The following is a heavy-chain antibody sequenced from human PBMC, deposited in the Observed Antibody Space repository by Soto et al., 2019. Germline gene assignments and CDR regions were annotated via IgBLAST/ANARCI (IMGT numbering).Heavy chain of an antibody. V-gene: IGHV3-23*01. CDR3: AKCQDHWEVVTAIDAFDI. CDR1: GFTFSSYA. Sequence: GGSLRLSCAASGFTFSSYAMSWVRQAPGKGLEWVSAISGSGGSTYYADSVKGRFTISRDNSKNTLYLQMNSLRAEDTAVYYCAKCQDHWEVVTAIDAFDIWGQGTMVTVSS. D-gene: IGHD2-21*02. CDR2: ISGSGGST. J-gene: IGHJ3*02.